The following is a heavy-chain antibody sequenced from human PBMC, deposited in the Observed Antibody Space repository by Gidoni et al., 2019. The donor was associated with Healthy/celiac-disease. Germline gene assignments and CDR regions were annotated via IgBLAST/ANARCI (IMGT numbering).Heavy chain of an antibody. Sequence: QVQLGQSGAEVKKPGASVKGACKDSGGSCSSYTSSWVRKAPGQGLEWMGRIVPILGLAHYAQTFQGRFTIPADKSTSTAYMELSSLRSEDTAVYYCARSNRPYPPGVGATTFWLDYYYGMDVWGQGTTVTVSS. V-gene: IGHV1-69*02. J-gene: IGHJ6*02. CDR1: GGSCSSYT. CDR2: IVPILGLA. D-gene: IGHD1-26*01. CDR3: ARSNRPYPPGVGATTFWLDYYYGMDV.